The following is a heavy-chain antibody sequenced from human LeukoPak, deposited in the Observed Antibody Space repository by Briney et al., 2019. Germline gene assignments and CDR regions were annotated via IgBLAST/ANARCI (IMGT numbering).Heavy chain of an antibody. D-gene: IGHD1-1*01. CDR2: IIPIFGTA. CDR3: AVDTIGTTDSTFDF. CDR1: GGTFSSYA. Sequence: SVKVSCKASGGTFSSYAISWVRQAPGQGLEWMGGIIPIFGTANYAQKFQGRVTITADESTRTAYMEVSSLRSEDTAVFYCAVDTIGTTDSTFDFWGQGTLVTVSS. V-gene: IGHV1-69*13. J-gene: IGHJ4*02.